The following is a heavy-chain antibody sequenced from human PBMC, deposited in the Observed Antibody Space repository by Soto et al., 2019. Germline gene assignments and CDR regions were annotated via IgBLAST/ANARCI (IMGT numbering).Heavy chain of an antibody. V-gene: IGHV3-30-3*01. CDR2: ISDNGGNK. J-gene: IGHJ4*02. CDR1: GFTFSTDA. Sequence: GGSLRLSCAASGFTFSTDAMHWVRQAPGKGLEWVAVISDNGGNKYYADSVKGRFTIPRDNAKNSLFLQMNSLRVEDTAVYHCEGGHAADYWGQGTLVTVPQ. CDR3: EGGHAADY. D-gene: IGHD6-13*01.